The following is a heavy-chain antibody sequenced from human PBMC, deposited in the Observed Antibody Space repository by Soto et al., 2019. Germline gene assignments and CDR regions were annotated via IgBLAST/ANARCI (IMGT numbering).Heavy chain of an antibody. CDR2: TSPYSGDT. D-gene: IGHD6-19*01. J-gene: IGHJ4*02. CDR3: LVAGLPLEY. V-gene: IGHV1-2*02. Sequence: ASVKVSCKTSGYTFNGYYMHWVRQAPGQGLEWMGLTSPYSGDTNYAQKFQGRVTMTRDTSINTAYMELTRLAFDDTAVYYCLVAGLPLEYWGQGTLVTVSS. CDR1: GYTFNGYY.